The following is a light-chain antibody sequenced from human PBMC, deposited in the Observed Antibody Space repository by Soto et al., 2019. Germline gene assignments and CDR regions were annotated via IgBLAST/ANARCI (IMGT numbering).Light chain of an antibody. V-gene: IGLV1-40*01. CDR1: RSNIGAGYD. Sequence: QSVLTQPPSVSGAPGQTVTISCTGSRSNIGAGYDIHWYQFLPGTAPKLLLYSFNKRPSGTPDRFSGSKSGTSASLAITGLQPEDEADYYCQSYDDSLSGSGVFGTGTKVTVL. J-gene: IGLJ1*01. CDR2: SFN. CDR3: QSYDDSLSGSGV.